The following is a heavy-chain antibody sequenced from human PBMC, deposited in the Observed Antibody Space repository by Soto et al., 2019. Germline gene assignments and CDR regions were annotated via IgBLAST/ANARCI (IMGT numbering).Heavy chain of an antibody. CDR1: GFTFSSCA. J-gene: IGHJ6*02. CDR2: IIDSGAST. Sequence: EVQLLESGGGLVQPGGSLRLSCAASGFTFSSCAMGWVRQAPGKGLEWVSDIIDSGASTYYADSVKGRFTISRDNSKSMLYLQMNSLRAEDTALYYCAKGRSYYSYYGVDVWGQGTTVTVSS. V-gene: IGHV3-23*01. CDR3: AKGRSYYSYYGVDV.